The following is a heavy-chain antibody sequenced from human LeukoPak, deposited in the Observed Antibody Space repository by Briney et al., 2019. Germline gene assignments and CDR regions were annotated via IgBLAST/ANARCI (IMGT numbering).Heavy chain of an antibody. CDR3: ARDLGAMVRGVILRSDYFDY. Sequence: ASVKVSCKASGYTFTGYYMHWVRQAPGQGLEWVGWINPNSGGTNYTQKFQGRVTMTRDTSISTAYMELSRLRSDETAVYYCARDLGAMVRGVILRSDYFDYWGQGTLVTVSS. V-gene: IGHV1-2*02. D-gene: IGHD3-10*01. J-gene: IGHJ4*02. CDR2: INPNSGGT. CDR1: GYTFTGYY.